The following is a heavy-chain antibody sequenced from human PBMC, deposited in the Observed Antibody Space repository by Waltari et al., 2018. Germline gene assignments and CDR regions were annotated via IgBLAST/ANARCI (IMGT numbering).Heavy chain of an antibody. J-gene: IGHJ4*02. D-gene: IGHD7-27*01. CDR2: IYYSGTT. CDR1: GDSVPGGFY. CDR3: VRDRPTGEVDQ. V-gene: IGHV4-38-2*02. Sequence: QVQLQESGPGLVKPSETLSPTCSVAGDSVPGGFYWGWIRQAPGKGLEWIANIYYSGTTYYNPSLRSRVTISVDTSKNQFSLKLTSLTAADTAVYYCVRDRPTGEVDQWGPGTLVTVSS.